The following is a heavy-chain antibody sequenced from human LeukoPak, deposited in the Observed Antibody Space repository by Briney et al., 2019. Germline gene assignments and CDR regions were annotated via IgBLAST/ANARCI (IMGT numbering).Heavy chain of an antibody. J-gene: IGHJ4*02. Sequence: PSETLSLTCTVSGGSISSSSYYWGWIRQPPGKGLEWIGYIYYSGSTNYNPSLKSRVTISVDTSKNQFSLKLSSVTAADTAVYYCARTVGATQAWARYYFDYWGQGTLVTVSS. CDR3: ARTVGATQAWARYYFDY. V-gene: IGHV4-61*05. CDR2: IYYSGST. D-gene: IGHD1-26*01. CDR1: GGSISSSSYY.